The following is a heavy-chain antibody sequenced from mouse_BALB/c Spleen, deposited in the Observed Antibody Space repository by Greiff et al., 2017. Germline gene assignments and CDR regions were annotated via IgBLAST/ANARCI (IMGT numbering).Heavy chain of an antibody. D-gene: IGHD1-1*01. V-gene: IGHV5-9-4*01. CDR1: GFTFSSYA. CDR3: ARASYYYGSSYFDY. CDR2: ISSGGSYT. Sequence: EVQRVESGGGLVKPGGSLKLSCAASGFTFSSYAMSWVRQSPEKRLEWVAEISSGGSYTYYPDTVTGRFTISRDNAKNTLYLEMSSLRSEDTAMYYCARASYYYGSSYFDYWGQGTTLTVSS. J-gene: IGHJ2*01.